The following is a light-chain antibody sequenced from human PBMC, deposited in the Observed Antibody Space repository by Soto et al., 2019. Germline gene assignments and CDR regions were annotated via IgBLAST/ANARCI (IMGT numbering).Light chain of an antibody. J-gene: IGKJ1*01. CDR3: QQYAS. CDR1: HSVSSSY. V-gene: IGKV3-20*01. Sequence: EIVLTQSPGTLSLSPGERATLSCRASHSVSSSYLAWYQQKPGQAPRLLIYGASSRATGIPDRFSGSGSGTDFTLTISRLEPDDFAVYYCQQYASFGQGTKVEIK. CDR2: GAS.